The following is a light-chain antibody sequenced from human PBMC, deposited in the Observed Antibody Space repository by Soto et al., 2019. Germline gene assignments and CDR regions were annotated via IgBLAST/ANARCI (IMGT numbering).Light chain of an antibody. CDR2: DAS. V-gene: IGKV3-15*01. Sequence: EIVMTQSPVTLSVSPGEGVTLSCRASQSVYSNLAWYQQKPGQAPRLLIYDASARATDIPARFSGSGSGTDFTLTVSRLQSEDFAVYYCQQYNTWPLTFGGGTKVEIK. CDR1: QSVYSN. CDR3: QQYNTWPLT. J-gene: IGKJ4*01.